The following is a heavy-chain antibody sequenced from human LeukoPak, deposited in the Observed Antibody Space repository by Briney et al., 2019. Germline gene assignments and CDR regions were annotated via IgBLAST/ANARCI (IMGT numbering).Heavy chain of an antibody. J-gene: IGHJ4*02. CDR2: ISSSSSYI. Sequence: GGSLRLSCAASGFTFSSYSMNWVRQAPGKGLEWVSSISSSSSYIYYADSVKGRFTISRDNAKNSLCLQMNSLRAEDTAVYYCASWSRVGASSYWGQGTLVTVSS. CDR1: GFTFSSYS. D-gene: IGHD1-26*01. CDR3: ASWSRVGASSY. V-gene: IGHV3-21*01.